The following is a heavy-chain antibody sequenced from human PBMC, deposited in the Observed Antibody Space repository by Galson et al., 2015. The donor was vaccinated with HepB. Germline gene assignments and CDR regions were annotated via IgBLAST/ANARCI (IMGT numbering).Heavy chain of an antibody. V-gene: IGHV3-48*02. J-gene: IGHJ6*02. CDR2: ISSSGSTI. CDR3: ARGETSCPACYGMDV. D-gene: IGHD2-2*01. CDR1: GFTFRIYS. Sequence: SLRLYCAASGFTFRIYSMDWVRQAPGKGLEWVSYISSSGSTIYYADSVKGRFPISRDNAKNSLYLQMNSLRDEDTAVYYCARGETSCPACYGMDVWGQGTTVTVSS.